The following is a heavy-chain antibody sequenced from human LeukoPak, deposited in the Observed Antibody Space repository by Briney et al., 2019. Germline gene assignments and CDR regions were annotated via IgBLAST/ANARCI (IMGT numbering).Heavy chain of an antibody. Sequence: PSETLSLTCTVSGGSISSGSYYWSWIRQPAGQGLEWIGRIYTSGSTNYNPSLKSRVTISVDTPKNQFSLKLSSVTAADTAVYYCARGVAAAGTIWFDPWGQGTLVTVSS. CDR2: IYTSGST. CDR1: GGSISSGSYY. D-gene: IGHD6-13*01. V-gene: IGHV4-61*02. J-gene: IGHJ5*02. CDR3: ARGVAAAGTIWFDP.